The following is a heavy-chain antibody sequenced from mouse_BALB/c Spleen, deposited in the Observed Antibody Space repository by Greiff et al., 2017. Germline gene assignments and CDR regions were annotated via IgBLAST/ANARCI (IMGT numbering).Heavy chain of an antibody. V-gene: IGHV1-4*01. Sequence: VQLQQSGAELARPGASVKMSFKASGYTFTSYTMHWVKQRPGQGLEWIGYINPSSGYTNYNQKFKDKATLTADKSSSTAYMQLSSLTSEDSAVYYCARSPSRYYGSSYGVDWFAYWGQGTLVTVSA. CDR3: ARSPSRYYGSSYGVDWFAY. CDR1: GYTFTSYT. CDR2: INPSSGYT. J-gene: IGHJ3*01. D-gene: IGHD1-1*01.